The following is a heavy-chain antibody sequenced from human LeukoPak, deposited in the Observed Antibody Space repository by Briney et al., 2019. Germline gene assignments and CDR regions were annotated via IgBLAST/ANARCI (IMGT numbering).Heavy chain of an antibody. J-gene: IGHJ5*02. D-gene: IGHD2-15*01. V-gene: IGHV1-18*01. Sequence: ASVKVSCKASGYTFTNYGISWVRQAPGQGLEWMAWISAYDHDTNYAQKFRGRVTMTTDTSTSTAYMELRSLGSDDTAVYYCVRDYFCSGGTCDDCFDPWGQGTLVTVSS. CDR1: GYTFTNYG. CDR3: VRDYFCSGGTCDDCFDP. CDR2: ISAYDHDT.